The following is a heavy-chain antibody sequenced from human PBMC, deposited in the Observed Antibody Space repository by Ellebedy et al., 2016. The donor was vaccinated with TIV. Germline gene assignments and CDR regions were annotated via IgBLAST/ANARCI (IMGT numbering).Heavy chain of an antibody. CDR1: GFTFQNHG. J-gene: IGHJ6*02. D-gene: IGHD2-15*01. V-gene: IGHV3-30*02. CDR2: IFDDGSDK. Sequence: GESLKISCAASGFTFQNHGMHWVRQAPGKGLEWVAFIFDDGSDKFYADSVKGRFTISRDDSKNTVYLQMNSLRVEDTAVYYCARGMGHCSGGRCYYYYAMDVWGQGTTVTVSS. CDR3: ARGMGHCSGGRCYYYYAMDV.